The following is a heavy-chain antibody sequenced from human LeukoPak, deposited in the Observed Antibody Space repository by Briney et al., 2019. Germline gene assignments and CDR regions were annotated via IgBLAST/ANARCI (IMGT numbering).Heavy chain of an antibody. V-gene: IGHV1-46*01. J-gene: IGHJ4*02. D-gene: IGHD6-19*01. CDR1: GYTFTSYY. CDR3: AMTPSSGWPSPEY. Sequence: ASVKVSCKASGYTFTSYYMHWARQAPGQGLEWMGIINPSGGSTSYAQKFQGRVTMTRDMSTSTVYMELSSLRSEDTAVYYCAMTPSSGWPSPEYWGQGTLVTVSS. CDR2: INPSGGST.